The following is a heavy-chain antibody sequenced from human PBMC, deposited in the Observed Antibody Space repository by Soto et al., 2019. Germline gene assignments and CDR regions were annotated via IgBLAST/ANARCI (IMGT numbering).Heavy chain of an antibody. V-gene: IGHV3-48*01. Sequence: GGSLRLSCAASGFTFSSYSMNWVRQAPGKGLEWVSYISSSSSTIYYADSVKGRFTISRDNAKNSLYLQMNSLRAEDTAVYYCATLSLEWLFAPRSVISYVVVWGKGTTVTVSS. CDR3: ATLSLEWLFAPRSVISYVVV. CDR1: GFTFSSYS. D-gene: IGHD3-3*01. J-gene: IGHJ6*03. CDR2: ISSSSSTI.